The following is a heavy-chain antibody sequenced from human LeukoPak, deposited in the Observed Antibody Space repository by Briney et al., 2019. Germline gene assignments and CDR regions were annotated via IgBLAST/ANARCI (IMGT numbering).Heavy chain of an antibody. CDR3: GXXXVPDWKIDH. Sequence: PGGSLRLSCIASGFTFGDYAMCWFRQAPGKGLEWVGFIRSKGYGATIDYAASVRGRFTVSRDDSKSIAYLQMNSLKTEDTAVYYCGXXXVPDWKIDHWGQGTLVTV. CDR1: GFTFGDYA. CDR2: IRSKGYGATI. D-gene: IGHD1-1*01. J-gene: IGHJ4*02. V-gene: IGHV3-49*03.